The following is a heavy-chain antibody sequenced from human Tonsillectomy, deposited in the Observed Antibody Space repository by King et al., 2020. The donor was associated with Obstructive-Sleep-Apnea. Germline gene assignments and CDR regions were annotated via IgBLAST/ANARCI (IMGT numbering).Heavy chain of an antibody. V-gene: IGHV3-30*02. J-gene: IGHJ4*02. CDR3: AKDQDGSSYLFDY. D-gene: IGHD6-6*01. Sequence: VQLVESGGGVVQPGRSLRLSCAASGFTFSNYGMHWVRPAPGKGLEWVSLLRYDGRNKDYADSVKGRFTIPRDNSKNTLYLQMNSLRAEDTAVYYCAKDQDGSSYLFDYWGQGTLVTVSS. CDR1: GFTFSNYG. CDR2: LRYDGRNK.